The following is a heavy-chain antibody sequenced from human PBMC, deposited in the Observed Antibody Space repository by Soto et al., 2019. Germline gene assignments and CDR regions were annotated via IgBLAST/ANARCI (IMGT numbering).Heavy chain of an antibody. Sequence: EVQLLESGGGLVQPGGSLRLSCAASGFTFSSYAMSWVRQAPGKGLEWVSAISGSGGSTYYADSVKGRFTISRDNSKNTLYLQMNSLRAEDTAVYYCAKNSSSWNRGYYYGMDVWGQGTTVTVSS. J-gene: IGHJ6*02. D-gene: IGHD6-13*01. CDR1: GFTFSSYA. V-gene: IGHV3-23*01. CDR2: ISGSGGST. CDR3: AKNSSSWNRGYYYGMDV.